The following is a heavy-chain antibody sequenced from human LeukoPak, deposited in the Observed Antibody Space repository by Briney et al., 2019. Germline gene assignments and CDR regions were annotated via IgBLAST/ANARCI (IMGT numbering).Heavy chain of an antibody. Sequence: GGSLRLSCAASGFTFSSYSMNWVRQAPGKGLEWVSSISSSSSYIYYADSVKGRFTISRDNAKNSLYLQMNSLRAEDTAVYYCARVRRYLDWFTYYYYYYMDVWGKGTTVTISS. CDR3: ARVRRYLDWFTYYYYYYMDV. D-gene: IGHD3-9*01. CDR1: GFTFSSYS. CDR2: ISSSSSYI. V-gene: IGHV3-21*04. J-gene: IGHJ6*03.